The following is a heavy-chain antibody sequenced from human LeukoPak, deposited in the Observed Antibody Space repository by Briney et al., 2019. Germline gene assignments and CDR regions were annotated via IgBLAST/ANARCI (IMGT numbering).Heavy chain of an antibody. V-gene: IGHV1-18*01. Sequence: ASVKVSCKASGYTFTSYVISWVRQAPGQGLEWMGWISAYNGNTNYAQKLQGRVTMTTDTSTSTAYMELRSLRSGDTAVYYCARDTRYSYGYGIDYWGQGTLVTVSS. CDR1: GYTFTSYV. D-gene: IGHD5-18*01. J-gene: IGHJ4*02. CDR2: ISAYNGNT. CDR3: ARDTRYSYGYGIDY.